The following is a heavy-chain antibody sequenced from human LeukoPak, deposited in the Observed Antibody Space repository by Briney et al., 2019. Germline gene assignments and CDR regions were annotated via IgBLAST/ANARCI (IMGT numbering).Heavy chain of an antibody. Sequence: ASVKVSCKASGYTFTDYYIHWVRQAPGQGLEWMGWINPNSGGTNYAHKFQVRDTITRDTSISTAYMELSSLRSDDKGVYYCASTYVDTAMVIVNWGQGTLVTVSS. CDR1: GYTFTDYY. CDR3: ASTYVDTAMVIVN. D-gene: IGHD5-18*01. J-gene: IGHJ4*02. CDR2: INPNSGGT. V-gene: IGHV1-2*02.